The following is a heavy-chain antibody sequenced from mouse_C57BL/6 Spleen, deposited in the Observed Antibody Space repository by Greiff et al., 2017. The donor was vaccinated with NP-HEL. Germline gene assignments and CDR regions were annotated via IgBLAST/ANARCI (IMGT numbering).Heavy chain of an antibody. CDR1: GYSFTGYY. V-gene: IGHV1-42*01. D-gene: IGHD2-2*01. CDR2: INPSTGGT. Sequence: VQLQQSGPELVKPGASVKISCKASGYSFTGYYMNWVKQSPEKSLEWIGEINPSTGGTTYNQKFKAKATLTVDKSSSPAYMQLKSLTSEDSAVYYCARGHGSAWFAYWGQGTLVTVSA. J-gene: IGHJ3*01. CDR3: ARGHGSAWFAY.